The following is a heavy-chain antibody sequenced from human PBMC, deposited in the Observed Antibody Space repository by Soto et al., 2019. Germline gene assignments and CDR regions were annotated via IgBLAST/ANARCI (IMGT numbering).Heavy chain of an antibody. CDR3: AAELGFGKLSVV. J-gene: IGHJ6*02. D-gene: IGHD3-10*01. V-gene: IGHV1-69*01. CDR2: IIPLFGTT. Sequence: QVQVVQSGVEVRRPGSSVKVSCKASGDTFKNCVISWVRQAPGQGLEWMGGIIPLFGTTDFAQRFQDRLTITTDESTTTAYMELSRLRSEDTATYSCAAELGFGKLSVVWGQGTTVIVSS. CDR1: GDTFKNCV.